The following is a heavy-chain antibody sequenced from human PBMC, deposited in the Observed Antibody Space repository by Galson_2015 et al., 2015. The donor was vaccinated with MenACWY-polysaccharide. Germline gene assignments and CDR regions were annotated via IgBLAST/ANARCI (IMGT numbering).Heavy chain of an antibody. V-gene: IGHV3-48*02. CDR2: VNGNGDTK. CDR3: TRENKQWEEDY. CDR1: GFTFSSYR. Sequence: SLRLSCAASGFTFSSYRMNWVRQAPGKGLEWVAYVNGNGDTKYYMDSVKGRFTISRDNAKNLVFLQMNSLRDEDTAMYYCTRENKQWEEDYWGQGTLVTVSS. D-gene: IGHD1-26*01. J-gene: IGHJ4*02.